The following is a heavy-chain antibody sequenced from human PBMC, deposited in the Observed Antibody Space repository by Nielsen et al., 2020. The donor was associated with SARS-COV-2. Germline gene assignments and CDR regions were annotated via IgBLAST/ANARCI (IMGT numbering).Heavy chain of an antibody. Sequence: SETLSLTCTVSGGSISSSSYYWGWIRQPPGKGLEWIGSIYYSGSTNYNPSLKSRVTMSVDTSKNQFSLKLSSVTAADTAVYYCARDKRWLQLGGDWFDPWGQGTLVTVSS. D-gene: IGHD5-24*01. CDR2: IYYSGST. CDR1: GGSISSSSYY. CDR3: ARDKRWLQLGGDWFDP. J-gene: IGHJ5*02. V-gene: IGHV4-39*07.